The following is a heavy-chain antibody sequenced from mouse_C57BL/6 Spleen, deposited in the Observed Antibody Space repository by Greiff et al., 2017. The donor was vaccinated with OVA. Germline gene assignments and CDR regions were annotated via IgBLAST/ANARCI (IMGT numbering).Heavy chain of an antibody. J-gene: IGHJ4*01. CDR2: IYPGDGDT. D-gene: IGHD2-1*01. CDR1: GYAFSSSW. Sequence: LQESGPELVKPGASVKISCKASGYAFSSSWMNWVKQRPGKGLEWIGRIYPGDGDTNYNGKFKGKATLTADKSSSTAYMQLSSLTSEDSAVYFCARDGNEDAMDYWGQGTSVTVSS. CDR3: ARDGNEDAMDY. V-gene: IGHV1-82*01.